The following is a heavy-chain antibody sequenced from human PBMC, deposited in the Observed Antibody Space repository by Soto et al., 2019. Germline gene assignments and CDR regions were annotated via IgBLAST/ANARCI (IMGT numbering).Heavy chain of an antibody. J-gene: IGHJ4*02. CDR2: IYYSGRT. CDR3: ARDPYDSSGYLVGGFDY. Sequence: QVQLQESGPGLVKPSQTLSLTCTVSGGSISSGDYYWSWIRQPPGKGLEWIGYIYYSGRTYYNPSLKSRVSISVDTVKNQFSPKLSSVTAADTAVYYCARDPYDSSGYLVGGFDYWGQGTLVTVAS. CDR1: GGSISSGDYY. D-gene: IGHD3-22*01. V-gene: IGHV4-30-4*01.